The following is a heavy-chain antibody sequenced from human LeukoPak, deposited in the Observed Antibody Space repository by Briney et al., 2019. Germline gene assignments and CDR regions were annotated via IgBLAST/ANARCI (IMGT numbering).Heavy chain of an antibody. CDR1: GFAFNRYW. J-gene: IGHJ4*02. CDR2: IKQDGSDK. D-gene: IGHD2-8*02. V-gene: IGHV3-7*01. CDR3: ARGDWWVGAAQYCDS. Sequence: PGGSLRLSCAASGFAFNRYWMNWVRQAPGKGLEWVANIKQDGSDKYYLESVRGRFTISKDNAKNSLYLQMDSLRVEDTAVYFCARGDWWVGAAQYCDSWGRGTLVTVSS.